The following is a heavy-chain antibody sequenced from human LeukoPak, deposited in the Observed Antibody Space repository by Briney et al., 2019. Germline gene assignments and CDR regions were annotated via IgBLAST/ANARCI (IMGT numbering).Heavy chain of an antibody. Sequence: GGSLRLSCAASGFTFSSYAMHWVRQAPGKGLEWVALISYHGDITYYADSVKGRFTLSRDNSKTTLFLQLNSLRAEDTAVYYCARDSTYYYDSGSSGPHYFDFWGKGTLVTVSS. CDR1: GFTFSSYA. V-gene: IGHV3-30*01. CDR3: ARDSTYYYDSGSSGPHYFDF. CDR2: ISYHGDIT. J-gene: IGHJ4*02. D-gene: IGHD3-10*01.